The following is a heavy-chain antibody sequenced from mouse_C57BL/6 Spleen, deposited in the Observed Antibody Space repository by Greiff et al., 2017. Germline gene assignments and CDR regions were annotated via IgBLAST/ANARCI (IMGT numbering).Heavy chain of an antibody. CDR1: GFSLTSYG. J-gene: IGHJ1*03. CDR3: AKSLYYYGSSYWYFDV. Sequence: VQLQQSGPGLVQPSQSLSITCTVSGFSLTSYGVHWVRQSPGKGLEWLGVIWRGGSTDYNAAFMSRLSITKDNSKSQVFFKMNSLQADDTAIYYCAKSLYYYGSSYWYFDVWGTGTTVTGSS. V-gene: IGHV2-5*01. D-gene: IGHD1-1*01. CDR2: IWRGGST.